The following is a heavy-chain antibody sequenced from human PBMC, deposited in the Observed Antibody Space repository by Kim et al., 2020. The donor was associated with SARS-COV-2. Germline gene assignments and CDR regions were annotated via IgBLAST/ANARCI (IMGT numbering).Heavy chain of an antibody. Sequence: SETLSLTCTVSGGSISSYYWSWIRQPPGKGLEWIGYIYYSGSTNYNPSLKSRVTISVDTSKNQFSLKLSSVTAADTAVYYCARTLLRFTMVRDYAFDIWGQGTMVTVSS. D-gene: IGHD3-10*01. CDR3: ARTLLRFTMVRDYAFDI. V-gene: IGHV4-59*01. CDR2: IYYSGST. CDR1: GGSISSYY. J-gene: IGHJ3*02.